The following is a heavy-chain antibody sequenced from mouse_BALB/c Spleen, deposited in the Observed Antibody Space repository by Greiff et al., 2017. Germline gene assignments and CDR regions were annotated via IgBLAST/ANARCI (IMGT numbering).Heavy chain of an antibody. Sequence: QVQLQESGAELVRPGASVTLSCKASGYTFTSYWMQWVNQRPGQGLEWIGAIYAGDGDTRYTQTFKGKATLTVDKSSSTAYMQLSNLASEDSACYYCARGFSEYYAMDYWGQGTSVTVSS. CDR3: ARGFSEYYAMDY. J-gene: IGHJ4*01. CDR1: GYTFTSYW. V-gene: IGHV1-87*01. CDR2: IYAGDGDT.